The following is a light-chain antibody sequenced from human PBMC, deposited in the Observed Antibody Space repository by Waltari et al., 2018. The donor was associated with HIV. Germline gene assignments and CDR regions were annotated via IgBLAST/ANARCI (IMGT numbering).Light chain of an antibody. V-gene: IGKV3-20*01. Sequence: EIVLTQSPGTLSLSPGATATLSCRASQTINNNFFAWYQQSSGQAPRLLIYGVSSRATGIPDRFRASGSGTDFTLTISRLEPEDFAVYYCQHYGGSPLYTFGQGTKLEIK. CDR2: GVS. CDR3: QHYGGSPLYT. J-gene: IGKJ2*01. CDR1: QTINNNF.